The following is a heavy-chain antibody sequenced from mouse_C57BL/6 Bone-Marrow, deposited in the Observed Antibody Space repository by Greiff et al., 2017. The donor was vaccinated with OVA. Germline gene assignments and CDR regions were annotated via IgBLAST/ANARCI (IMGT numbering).Heavy chain of an antibody. CDR3: AGGNYLPGFAY. D-gene: IGHD2-1*01. J-gene: IGHJ3*01. CDR1: EYEFPSHD. CDR2: INSDGGST. V-gene: IGHV5-2*01. Sequence: EVKVVESGGGLVQPGESLKLSCESNEYEFPSHDMSWVRKTPEKRLELVAAINSDGGSTYYPDTMERRFIISRDNTKKTLYLQMSSLRSEDTALYYCAGGNYLPGFAYWGQGTLVTVSA.